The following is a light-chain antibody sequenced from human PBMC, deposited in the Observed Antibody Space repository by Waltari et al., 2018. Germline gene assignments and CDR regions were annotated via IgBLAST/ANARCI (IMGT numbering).Light chain of an antibody. J-gene: IGKJ2*01. CDR2: AAS. CDR1: QSVSTN. CDR3: HQYDKWPPRYT. V-gene: IGKV3-15*01. Sequence: VVLTQSPATLSVSPGDRATLSCRASQSVSTNLAWYQQKPGQAPRLLIFAASTRATGVPVRFSGSGSGTEFPLSISSLQSEDFAVYYCHQYDKWPPRYTFGPGTRLDIK.